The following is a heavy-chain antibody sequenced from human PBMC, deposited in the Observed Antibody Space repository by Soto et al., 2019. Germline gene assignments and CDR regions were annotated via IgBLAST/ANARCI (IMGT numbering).Heavy chain of an antibody. CDR1: GGTFSSYA. V-gene: IGHV1-69*01. D-gene: IGHD3-22*01. Sequence: QVQLVQSGAEVKKPGSSVKVSCKASGGTFSSYAISWVRQAPGQGLEWMGGIIPIFGTANYAQKFQGRVTITVHEATSTAKMELSSLKSKDKAVYYCARDRTDYYERSGYYTIDYWGQGTLVTVSS. J-gene: IGHJ4*02. CDR2: IIPIFGTA. CDR3: ARDRTDYYERSGYYTIDY.